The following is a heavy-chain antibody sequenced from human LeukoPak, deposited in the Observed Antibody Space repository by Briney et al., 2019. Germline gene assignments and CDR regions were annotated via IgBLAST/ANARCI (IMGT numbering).Heavy chain of an antibody. CDR2: INSNGGDT. CDR3: ARNPPDSSSSHYYFYMDV. CDR1: GFTFDDYG. Sequence: GGSLRLSCAASGFTFDDYGMTWVRQPPGKGLEWVSGINSNGGDTSYTDSVKGRFTISRGNAKNSLYLRMNGLRAEDTALYYCARNPPDSSSSHYYFYMDVWGKGTTVTVSS. D-gene: IGHD6-6*01. V-gene: IGHV3-20*04. J-gene: IGHJ6*03.